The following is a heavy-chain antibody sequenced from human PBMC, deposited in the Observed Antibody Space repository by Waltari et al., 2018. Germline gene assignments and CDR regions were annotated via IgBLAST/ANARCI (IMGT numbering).Heavy chain of an antibody. D-gene: IGHD3-16*01. CDR2: ISYSGAA. CDR1: GGSITTNRHY. V-gene: IGHV4-39*01. J-gene: IGHJ3*01. Sequence: QLHLQESGAGLVQPSETLSLTCSGSGGSITTNRHYCGSIRQRPGKGLEWTATISYSGAAPTIPSYTGRPTTSANPVKNRFSLSVTDVTATDTTVYYGEIDVGDSIGTDAWDVWGRGTMVTVSP. CDR3: EIDVGDSIGTDAWDV.